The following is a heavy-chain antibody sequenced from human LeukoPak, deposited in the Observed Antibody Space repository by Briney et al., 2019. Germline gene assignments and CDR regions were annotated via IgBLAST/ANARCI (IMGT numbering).Heavy chain of an antibody. Sequence: ASVKVSCKASGYTFTSYDINWVRQATGQGLEWMGWMNPSSGNTGYAQKFQGRVTMTRNTSISTAYMELSSLRSEDTAVYYCARTCGYSYGYCHYYYYGMDVWGQGTTVTVSS. D-gene: IGHD5-18*01. CDR3: ARTCGYSYGYCHYYYYGMDV. V-gene: IGHV1-8*01. CDR1: GYTFTSYD. J-gene: IGHJ6*02. CDR2: MNPSSGNT.